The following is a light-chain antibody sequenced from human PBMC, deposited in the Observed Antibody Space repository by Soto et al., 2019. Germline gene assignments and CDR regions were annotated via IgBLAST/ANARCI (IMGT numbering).Light chain of an antibody. CDR3: QQRSNWPIT. J-gene: IGKJ5*01. CDR2: DAY. V-gene: IGKV3-11*01. Sequence: EVVLTQSPVTLSLSPGERATLSCRASQSFRGLLAWYQQKPGQAPRLLIYDAYNRATGIPPRFSGSGSGTEFTLTISSLQSEDFAVYYCQQRSNWPITFGQGTRLEIK. CDR1: QSFRGL.